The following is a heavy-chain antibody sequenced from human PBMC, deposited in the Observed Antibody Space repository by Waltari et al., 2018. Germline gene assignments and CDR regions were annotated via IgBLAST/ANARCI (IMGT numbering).Heavy chain of an antibody. V-gene: IGHV4-61*02. CDR1: GGSISSGSYY. Sequence: QVQLQESGPGLVKPSQTLSLTRTVSGGSISSGSYYWSWIRQPAGKGLEWIGRIYTTGTTHYNPSLKSRVTISVDTSKNQFSLKLSSVTVADTAVYYCARGYTTLAYWGQGTLVTVSS. CDR2: IYTTGTT. D-gene: IGHD3-16*02. CDR3: ARGYTTLAY. J-gene: IGHJ4*02.